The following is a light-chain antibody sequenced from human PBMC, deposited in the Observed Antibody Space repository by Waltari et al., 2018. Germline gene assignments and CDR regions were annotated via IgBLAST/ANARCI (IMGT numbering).Light chain of an antibody. CDR2: QEN. CDR1: ILGNKS. V-gene: IGLV3-1*01. J-gene: IGLJ3*02. Sequence: SYELTQPPSVSVSPGQTASTPCSGDILGNKSASGYQQKPGQSPLLVIYQENRRPSGIPERFSGSKSGNAATLTIGGTQAMDEADYYCQALGTGAWVFGGGTKLTVL. CDR3: QALGTGAWV.